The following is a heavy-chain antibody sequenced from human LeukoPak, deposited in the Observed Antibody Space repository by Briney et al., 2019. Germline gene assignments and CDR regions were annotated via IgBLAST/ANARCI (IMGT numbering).Heavy chain of an antibody. CDR2: VERDGSEK. D-gene: IGHD7-27*01. V-gene: IGHV3-7*01. Sequence: GGSLRLSCVASGYTSSYYWMSWGRQVPGKGLEWVANVERDGSEKNYVDYVEGRFTISRDNAKKSPELKMNSLRVEDTALYYCAKLGRWELQRVFENWGQGTLVTVSS. CDR3: AKLGRWELQRVFEN. J-gene: IGHJ4*02. CDR1: GYTSSYYW.